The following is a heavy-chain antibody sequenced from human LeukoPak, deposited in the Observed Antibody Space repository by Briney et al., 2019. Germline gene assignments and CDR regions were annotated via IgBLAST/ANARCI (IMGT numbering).Heavy chain of an antibody. CDR3: ARVMYYYGSGSYRGYFDY. V-gene: IGHV4-59*12. CDR2: IHYSGST. J-gene: IGHJ4*02. Sequence: PSETLSLTCTVSGGSISSYYWSWIRQPPGKGLEWIGYIHYSGSTNYNPSLKSRVTISVDTSKNQFSLKLSSVTAAETAVYYCARVMYYYGSGSYRGYFDYWGQGTLVTVSS. CDR1: GGSISSYY. D-gene: IGHD3-10*01.